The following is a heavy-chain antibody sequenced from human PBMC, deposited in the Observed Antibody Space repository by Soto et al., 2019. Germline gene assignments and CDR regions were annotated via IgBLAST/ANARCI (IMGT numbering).Heavy chain of an antibody. Sequence: PSETLSLTCSFSCGSIISISSYWGWIRQSPGKGLEWIGSIYFIGSSYSNPSLKSRVTISVDTSKNQFSLKLNSVTAADTAVYFCARQDDKYGSTFWGQGTLVTVSS. D-gene: IGHD3-10*01. CDR3: ARQDDKYGSTF. J-gene: IGHJ4*02. CDR2: IYFIGSS. CDR1: CGSIISISSY. V-gene: IGHV4-39*01.